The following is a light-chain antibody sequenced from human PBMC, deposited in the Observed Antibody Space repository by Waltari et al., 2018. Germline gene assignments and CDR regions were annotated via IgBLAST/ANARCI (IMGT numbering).Light chain of an antibody. J-gene: IGKJ5*01. CDR1: QGITNF. CDR3: QQYSNYPFT. CDR2: GAS. V-gene: IGKV1-16*01. Sequence: DIQMTQSPSSLSASVGDRVTIACRASQGITNFLAWFQQSPWQAPKSLIYGASTLQSGVPSRFSGSGSGTDFTLTINSLQPEDFAIYYCQQYSNYPFTFGQGTRLEIK.